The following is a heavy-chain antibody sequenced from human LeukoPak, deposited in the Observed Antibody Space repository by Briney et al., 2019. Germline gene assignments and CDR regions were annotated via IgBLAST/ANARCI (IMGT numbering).Heavy chain of an antibody. CDR2: LYHSGAA. D-gene: IGHD3-22*01. CDR1: GDSISNYY. J-gene: IGHJ4*02. CDR3: ARAYYYDSSGYYFFDY. V-gene: IGHV4-59*08. Sequence: PSETLSLTCTVSGDSISNYYWTWIRQTPGKGLEWIGNLYHSGAADYNPSLKTRVTTSVDTSKDQFSLSLRSSTAADTAVYYCARAYYYDSSGYYFFDYWGQGTLVTVPS.